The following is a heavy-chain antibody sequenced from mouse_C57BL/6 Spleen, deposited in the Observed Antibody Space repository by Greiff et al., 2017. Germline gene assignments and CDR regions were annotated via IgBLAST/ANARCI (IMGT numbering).Heavy chain of an antibody. CDR1: GYTFTSYW. D-gene: IGHD2-14*01. CDR3: GTRYWVNYFDY. J-gene: IGHJ2*01. V-gene: IGHV1-64*01. CDR2: IHPNSGST. Sequence: QVQLQQPGAELVKPGASVKLSCKASGYTFTSYWIHWVKQRPGQGLEWIGMIHPNSGSTNYNEKFKNKATLTVDKSSNTAYLQLSSLTTKDAAVYYCGTRYWVNYFDYWGQGTTLTVSS.